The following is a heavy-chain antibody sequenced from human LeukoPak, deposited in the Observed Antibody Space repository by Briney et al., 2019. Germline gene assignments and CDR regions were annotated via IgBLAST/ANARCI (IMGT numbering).Heavy chain of an antibody. Sequence: PGGSLRLSCAPSGFTFSTYAMSWVRQTPEKGLEWVSAISGSGGSTYYADSVKGRFTISRDNSKNTLYLQMNSPRAEDTAVYYCAKDRGFGEYFPFFYWGQGTLVTVSS. J-gene: IGHJ4*02. D-gene: IGHD3-10*01. CDR1: GFTFSTYA. CDR3: AKDRGFGEYFPFFY. CDR2: ISGSGGST. V-gene: IGHV3-23*01.